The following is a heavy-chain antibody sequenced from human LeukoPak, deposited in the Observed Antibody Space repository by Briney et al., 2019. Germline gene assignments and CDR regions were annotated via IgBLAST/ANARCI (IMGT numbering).Heavy chain of an antibody. CDR2: ISAYNGNT. CDR3: ARDDVRRTPYYYDSSGYSLSAFDI. V-gene: IGHV1-18*01. Sequence: ASVKVSCKASGYTFTSYGISWVRQAPGHGLEWMGWISAYNGNTNYAQKLQGRVTMTTDTSTSTAYMELRSLRSDDTAVYYCARDDVRRTPYYYDSSGYSLSAFDIWGQGTMVTVSS. CDR1: GYTFTSYG. J-gene: IGHJ3*02. D-gene: IGHD3-22*01.